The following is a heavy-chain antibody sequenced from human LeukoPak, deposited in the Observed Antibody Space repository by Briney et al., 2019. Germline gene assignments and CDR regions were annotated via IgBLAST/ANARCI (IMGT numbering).Heavy chain of an antibody. D-gene: IGHD2-21*01. CDR2: ISSSGKYI. CDR1: GFTFSDHS. Sequence: GGSLRLSCLASGFTFSDHSVNWVRQAPGKGLGWVSAISSSGKYIYYADYVKGRFTISRDNAKDSLSLQLNSLRAEDTAVYYCASRDRHDYWGQGALVSVSS. CDR3: ASRDRHDY. V-gene: IGHV3-21*01. J-gene: IGHJ4*02.